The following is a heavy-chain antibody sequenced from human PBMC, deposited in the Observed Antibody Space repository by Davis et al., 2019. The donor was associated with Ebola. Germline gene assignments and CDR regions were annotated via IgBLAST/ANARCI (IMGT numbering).Heavy chain of an antibody. J-gene: IGHJ3*02. CDR2: ISSSSSYI. CDR3: ARSLRFLEWLYQDAFDI. D-gene: IGHD3-3*01. Sequence: PGGSLRLSCAASGFTFSSYSMNWVRQAPGKGLEWVSSISSSSSYIYYADSVKGRFTISRDNAKNSLYLQMNSLRDEDTAVYYCARSLRFLEWLYQDAFDIWGQGTMVTVSS. V-gene: IGHV3-21*01. CDR1: GFTFSSYS.